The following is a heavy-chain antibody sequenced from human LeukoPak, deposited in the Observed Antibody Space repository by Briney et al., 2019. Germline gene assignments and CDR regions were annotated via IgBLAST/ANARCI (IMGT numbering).Heavy chain of an antibody. D-gene: IGHD3-22*01. CDR3: AIRGAPYYYDSSGYFDY. CDR1: GYTFTSYG. J-gene: IGHJ4*02. CDR2: ISAYNGNT. V-gene: IGHV1-18*01. Sequence: GASVTVSCKASGYTFTSYGISWVRQAPGQGLEWMGWISAYNGNTNYAQKLQGRVTMTTDTSTSTAYMELSSLRSEDTAVYYCAIRGAPYYYDSSGYFDYWGQGTLVTVSS.